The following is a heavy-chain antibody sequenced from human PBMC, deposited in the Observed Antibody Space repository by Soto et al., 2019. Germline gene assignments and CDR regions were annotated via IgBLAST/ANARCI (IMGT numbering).Heavy chain of an antibody. Sequence: EVQLLGSGGGLVHTGGSLRLSCAASGFAFSNYGMSWVRQAPGKALKWVSTISGSGGSTYYADSVKSQITISRDNSQNTMYLQMNSLPAENTSIYYCAKDTFVVPKGCDYGSQGKLITVSS. V-gene: IGHV3-23*01. J-gene: IGHJ4*02. CDR1: GFAFSNYG. CDR3: AKDTFVVPKGCDY. CDR2: ISGSGGST. D-gene: IGHD2-15*01.